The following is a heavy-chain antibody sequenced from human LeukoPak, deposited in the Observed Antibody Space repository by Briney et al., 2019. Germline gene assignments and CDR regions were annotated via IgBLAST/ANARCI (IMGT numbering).Heavy chain of an antibody. J-gene: IGHJ4*02. D-gene: IGHD3-10*01. CDR2: ISAYNSAYNGNT. CDR3: ARDYGSGSYTGIDY. Sequence: GASVKVSCKASGYTFINYGITWVRQAPGQGLEWMGWISAYNSAYNGNTHYAQKLQGRVTMTTDTSTNTGYMELKSLRSDDTAVDYYARDYGSGSYTGIDYWGQGTLVTVSS. CDR1: GYTFINYG. V-gene: IGHV1-18*01.